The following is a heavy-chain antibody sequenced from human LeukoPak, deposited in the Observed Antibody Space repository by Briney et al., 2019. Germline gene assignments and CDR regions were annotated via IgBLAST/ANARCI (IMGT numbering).Heavy chain of an antibody. J-gene: IGHJ4*02. Sequence: ASVKVSCKASGCTFTSYGISWVRQAPGQGLEWMGWISAYNGNTNYAQKLQGRVTMTTDTSTSTAYMELRSLRSDDTAVYYCARAPFGWELQPFDYWGQGTLVTVSS. CDR3: ARAPFGWELQPFDY. D-gene: IGHD1-26*01. CDR2: ISAYNGNT. V-gene: IGHV1-18*01. CDR1: GCTFTSYG.